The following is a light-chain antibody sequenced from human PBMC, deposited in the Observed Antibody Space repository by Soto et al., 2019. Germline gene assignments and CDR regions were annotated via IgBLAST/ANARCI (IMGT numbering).Light chain of an antibody. CDR1: QSVSSN. CDR3: QQYNDWPFP. CDR2: GAS. Sequence: EIAMTQSPATLSVSPGERATLSCRASQSVSSNFAWYQQKPGQAPRLIIYGASPRATGIPARVSGSGSGTEGTLTISSLQSEDLEVYYCQQYNDWPFPFGPGTKVDIK. J-gene: IGKJ3*01. V-gene: IGKV3-15*01.